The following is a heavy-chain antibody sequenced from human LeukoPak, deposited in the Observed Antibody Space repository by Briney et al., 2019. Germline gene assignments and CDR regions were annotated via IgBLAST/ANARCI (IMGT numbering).Heavy chain of an antibody. J-gene: IGHJ4*02. CDR1: GFTFSSYE. V-gene: IGHV3-48*03. Sequence: GGSLRLSCAASGFTFSSYEMNWVRQAPGKGLEWVSYISSSGSTIYYADSVKGRFTISRDNAKNSLYLQMNSLRAEDTAVYYCAREYYYDSSGYCFGDDYWGQGTLVTVSS. D-gene: IGHD3-22*01. CDR3: AREYYYDSSGYCFGDDY. CDR2: ISSSGSTI.